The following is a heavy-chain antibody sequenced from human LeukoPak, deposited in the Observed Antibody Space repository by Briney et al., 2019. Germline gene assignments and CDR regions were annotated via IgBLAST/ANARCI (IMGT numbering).Heavy chain of an antibody. J-gene: IGHJ6*02. CDR1: GSTFSXYS. CDR2: XSSSSSTI. V-gene: IGHV3-48*01. Sequence: GGSLRLSCAASGSTFSXYSMNWVRQAPGKGLEWVXYXSSSSSTIYYADSVKGRFTISRDNAKNSLYLQMNSLRAEDTAVYYCTREARGSELVGAALYYYYYGMDVWGQGTTVTVSS. CDR3: TREARGSELVGAALYYYYYGMDV. D-gene: IGHD1-26*01.